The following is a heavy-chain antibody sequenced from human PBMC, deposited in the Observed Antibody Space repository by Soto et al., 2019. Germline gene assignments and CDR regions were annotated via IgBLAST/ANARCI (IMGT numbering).Heavy chain of an antibody. CDR3: ARGAVIVGATKLFLDVTHQGSQYYFDY. Sequence: ASVKVSCKASGYTFTSYGISWVRQAPGQGLEWMGWISAYNGNTNYAQKLQGRVTMTTDTSTSTAYMELRSLRSDDTAVYYCARGAVIVGATKLFLDVTHQGSQYYFDYWGQGTLVTVSS. J-gene: IGHJ4*02. CDR2: ISAYNGNT. CDR1: GYTFTSYG. V-gene: IGHV1-18*01. D-gene: IGHD1-26*01.